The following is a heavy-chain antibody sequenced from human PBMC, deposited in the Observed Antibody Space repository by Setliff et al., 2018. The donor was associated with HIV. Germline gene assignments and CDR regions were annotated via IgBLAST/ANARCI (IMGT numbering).Heavy chain of an antibody. V-gene: IGHV3-48*01. Sequence: HPGESLRLSCAASTFTLGTYSMHWVRQAPGRGLEWVSYISSTSSSIYYADSVKVRFTISRDNAKNSLYLQMDSLRAGVTAVYYFASVGVFGGGYFDFWGQGTLVTVSS. CDR1: TFTLGTYS. CDR2: ISSTSSSI. D-gene: IGHD3-16*01. CDR3: ASVGVFGGGYFDF. J-gene: IGHJ4*02.